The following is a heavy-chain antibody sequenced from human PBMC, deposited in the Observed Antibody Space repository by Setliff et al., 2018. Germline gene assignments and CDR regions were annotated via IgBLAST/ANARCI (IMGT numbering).Heavy chain of an antibody. CDR2: MNPNSGNT. V-gene: IGHV1-8*02. Sequence: ASVKVSCKASGYTFTGYYMHWVRQAPGQGLEWMGWMNPNSGNTGYAQKFQGRVTMTRNTSISTAYMELSRLRSDDTAVYYCATPITMVRGFTDSHFDYWGQGTLVTVSS. CDR1: GYTFTGYY. J-gene: IGHJ4*02. CDR3: ATPITMVRGFTDSHFDY. D-gene: IGHD3-10*01.